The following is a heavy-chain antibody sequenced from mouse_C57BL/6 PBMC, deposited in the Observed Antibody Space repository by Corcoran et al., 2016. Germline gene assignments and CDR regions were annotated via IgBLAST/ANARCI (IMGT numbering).Heavy chain of an antibody. CDR1: GYSITSDYY. CDR3: ARDPGTGN. CDR2: ISYDGSN. J-gene: IGHJ2*01. V-gene: IGHV3-6*01. Sequence: DVQLQESGPGIVKPSQSLTLTCSVTGYSITSDYYWNWIRQFPGNKLEWMGYISYDGSNNYNPSLKNRISITRDTSKNQFFLKLNSVTTEDTATYYWARDPGTGNWGQGTTLTVSS. D-gene: IGHD3-3*01.